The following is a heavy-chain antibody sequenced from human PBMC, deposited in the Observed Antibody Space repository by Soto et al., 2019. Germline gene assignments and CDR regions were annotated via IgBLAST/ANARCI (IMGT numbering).Heavy chain of an antibody. Sequence: EMQLLDSGGGLVQHGGSLRLSCAASGFTLSSYDMSWVRQAPGKGLEWVSTISGSTGSTYYADSVKGRFTISRDSSKSTLYLQMDSLRAEDMAVYYCAKENDDWGQGTLVTVSS. J-gene: IGHJ4*02. CDR3: AKENDD. CDR1: GFTLSSYD. CDR2: ISGSTGST. V-gene: IGHV3-23*01.